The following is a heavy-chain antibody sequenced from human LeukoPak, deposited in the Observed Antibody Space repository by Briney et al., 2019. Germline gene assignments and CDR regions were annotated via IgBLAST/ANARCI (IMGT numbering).Heavy chain of an antibody. D-gene: IGHD5-18*01. CDR3: AKGGYSYGYNNFDI. J-gene: IGHJ3*02. CDR2: IYGGGST. CDR1: GLSVSSNF. Sequence: GGSLRLSCAATGLSVSSNFMSWVRQAPGKGLEWVSVIYGGGSTYYADSVKGRFTISRDNAKNSLYLQMNSLRAEDTALYYCAKGGYSYGYNNFDIWGQGTVVTVSS. V-gene: IGHV3-53*05.